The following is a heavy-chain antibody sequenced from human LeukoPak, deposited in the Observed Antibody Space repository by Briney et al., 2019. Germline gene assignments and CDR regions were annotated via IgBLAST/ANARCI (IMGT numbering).Heavy chain of an antibody. J-gene: IGHJ4*02. V-gene: IGHV3-23*01. CDR3: AKDLSPGVY. Sequence: QSGGSLRLSCAASGFTFSTYAMNWVRQAPGKGLEWVSAISGSGGSTYYAVSVKGRFTISRDNSKNTLYLQMNSLRAEDTAVYYCAKDLSPGVYWGQGTLVTVSS. CDR2: ISGSGGST. CDR1: GFTFSTYA.